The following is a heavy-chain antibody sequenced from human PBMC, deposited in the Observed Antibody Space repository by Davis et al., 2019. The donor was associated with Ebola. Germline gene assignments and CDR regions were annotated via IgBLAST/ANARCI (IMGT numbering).Heavy chain of an antibody. J-gene: IGHJ4*02. Sequence: MPSETLSLTCAVYGGSFSGYSWSWIRQPPGKGLEWIGYIYHSGSTYYNPSLKSRVTISVDRSKNQFSLKLSSVTAADTAVYYCARDGYSSSWYRFDYWGQGTLVTVSS. CDR1: GGSFSGYS. CDR3: ARDGYSSSWYRFDY. D-gene: IGHD6-13*01. CDR2: IYHSGST. V-gene: IGHV4-30-2*01.